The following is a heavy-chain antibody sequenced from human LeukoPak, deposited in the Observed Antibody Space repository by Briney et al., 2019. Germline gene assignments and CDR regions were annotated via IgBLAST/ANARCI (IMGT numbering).Heavy chain of an antibody. D-gene: IGHD3-10*01. CDR3: ARGNPHYYGSGSYYSYLYGVDV. Sequence: GASVKVSCKASGYTFISYDISWVRQAPGQGLEWMGWIAANNENTHYAQKFQGRVTMTTDTSTSTAYMELRSLRSDDTAVYYCARGNPHYYGSGSYYSYLYGVDVWGQGTTVTVSS. J-gene: IGHJ6*02. V-gene: IGHV1-18*01. CDR1: GYTFISYD. CDR2: IAANNENT.